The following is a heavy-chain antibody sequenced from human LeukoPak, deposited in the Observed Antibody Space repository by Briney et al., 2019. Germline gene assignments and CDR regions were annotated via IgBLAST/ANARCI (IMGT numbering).Heavy chain of an antibody. V-gene: IGHV1-69*05. CDR3: ARGLTGIAARRYYYYYMDV. J-gene: IGHJ6*03. D-gene: IGHD6-6*01. Sequence: ASVKVSCKASGGTFSSYAISWVRQAPGQGLEWMGGIIPIFGTANYAQKFQGRVTITTDESTSTAYMELSSLRSEDTAVYYCARGLTGIAARRYYYYYMDVWGKGTTVTVSS. CDR1: GGTFSSYA. CDR2: IIPIFGTA.